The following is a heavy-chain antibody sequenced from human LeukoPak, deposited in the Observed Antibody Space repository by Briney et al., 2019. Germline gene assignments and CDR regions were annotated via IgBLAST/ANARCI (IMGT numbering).Heavy chain of an antibody. J-gene: IGHJ4*02. CDR3: ARGVRGYSRGSRFDY. D-gene: IGHD5-18*01. Sequence: PGGSPRLSCAASGFTFNDYYMTWIRQAPGKGLEWLSSITSSGDTIYYADSVKGRFTISRDDAKNSLFLQMNSLRDEDTAVYYCARGVRGYSRGSRFDYWGQGILVTVSS. V-gene: IGHV3-11*04. CDR2: ITSSGDTI. CDR1: GFTFNDYY.